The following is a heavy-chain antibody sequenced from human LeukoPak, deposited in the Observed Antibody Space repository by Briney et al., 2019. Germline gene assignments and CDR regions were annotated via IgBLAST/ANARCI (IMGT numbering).Heavy chain of an antibody. J-gene: IGHJ4*02. CDR1: GFTFSTYA. Sequence: GGSLRLSCAASGFTFSTYAMNWVRQAPGKGLEWVSTFSGSVDTTYYADSVKGRFTISRVNSKNTLYLQMDTLTAEDTAVYYCAKDQGASSYSFDYWGRGTLVTVSS. CDR3: AKDQGASSYSFDY. CDR2: FSGSVDTT. D-gene: IGHD1-26*01. V-gene: IGHV3-23*01.